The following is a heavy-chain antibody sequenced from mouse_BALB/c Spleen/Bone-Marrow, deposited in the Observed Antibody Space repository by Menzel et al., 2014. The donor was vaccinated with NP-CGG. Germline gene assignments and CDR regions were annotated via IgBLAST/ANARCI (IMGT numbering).Heavy chain of an antibody. CDR1: GFTFNNYG. J-gene: IGHJ3*01. Sequence: LQQPGGGLVKSGGSLKLSCAASGFTFNNYGMSWVRQTPEKRLEWVATISGGGSYTFYPDSVKGRFTISRDNAKNDLYLQLSSLRSEDTALYYCARHAYYDQTEVSFVYWGQGTLVTVSA. V-gene: IGHV5-9-2*01. CDR2: ISGGGSYT. D-gene: IGHD2-4*01. CDR3: ARHAYYDQTEVSFVY.